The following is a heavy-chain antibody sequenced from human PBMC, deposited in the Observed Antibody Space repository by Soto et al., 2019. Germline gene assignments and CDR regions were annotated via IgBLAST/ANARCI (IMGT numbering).Heavy chain of an antibody. J-gene: IGHJ4*02. V-gene: IGHV3-7*01. CDR3: AKAWAVAGSGELLDY. Sequence: QLVESGGGLVQQGGSLRLSCAASGFTVSRYWMTWVRQAPGKGLEWVANIKHDESEKYYVESVKGRFTISRDNAKGSLYLQMNSLRVEDTAVYYCAKAWAVAGSGELLDYWGQGALVTVSS. CDR2: IKHDESEK. D-gene: IGHD6-19*01. CDR1: GFTVSRYW.